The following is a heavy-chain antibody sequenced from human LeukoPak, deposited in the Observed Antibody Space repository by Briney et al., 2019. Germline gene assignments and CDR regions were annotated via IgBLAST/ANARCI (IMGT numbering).Heavy chain of an antibody. CDR3: ARAKSDYYYGSGSYYLGDAFDI. CDR2: VYYSGNT. V-gene: IGHV4-59*02. CDR1: GCSVSTYY. J-gene: IGHJ3*02. Sequence: SEALSLTCTVSGCSVSTYYWNWIRQPPGKELEWIGYVYYSGNTNIKPSLKSRVTISIDTSKNQFSLKLTSVTAADTAVYYCARAKSDYYYGSGSYYLGDAFDIWGQGTMVTVSS. D-gene: IGHD3-10*01.